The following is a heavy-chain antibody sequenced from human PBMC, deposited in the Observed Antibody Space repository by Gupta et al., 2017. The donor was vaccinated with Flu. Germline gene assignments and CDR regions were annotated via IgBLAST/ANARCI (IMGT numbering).Heavy chain of an antibody. CDR1: GGPFIGYY. Sequence: QVQPLQWGAGLLKPSETLSLTCAVYGGPFIGYYWSWFRQHPGKGLEWIGEINHSGSTNYNPSLKSRVAISVDTSKTQFSLKLRFVNAADTAVYYCAREWGWGIAAPGFDYWGQGTLVTVSS. CDR2: INHSGST. V-gene: IGHV4-34*01. J-gene: IGHJ4*02. D-gene: IGHD6-6*01. CDR3: AREWGWGIAAPGFDY.